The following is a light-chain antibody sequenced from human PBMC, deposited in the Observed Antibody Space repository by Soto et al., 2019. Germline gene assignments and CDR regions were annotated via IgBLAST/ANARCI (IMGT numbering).Light chain of an antibody. Sequence: DIQMTQSPSTLSASVGDRATITCRASQSISSWLAWYQQKPGKAPKLLIYKASSLESGVPSRFSGSGSGTEFTLTISNLQADDFATYYCQQYNSYQYTFGQGTKLEIK. V-gene: IGKV1-5*03. CDR3: QQYNSYQYT. CDR1: QSISSW. J-gene: IGKJ2*01. CDR2: KAS.